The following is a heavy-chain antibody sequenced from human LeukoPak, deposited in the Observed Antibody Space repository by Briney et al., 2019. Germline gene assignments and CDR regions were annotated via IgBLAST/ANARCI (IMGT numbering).Heavy chain of an antibody. Sequence: GGSLRLSCAASGFTLRNYWMSWVHQAPEKGLEWVANINQDGMVQQHVDSMKGRFTISRDNAENSLYLHMNSLRVEDTGVYYCASDRDDGGFEYWGQGTLVTVSS. D-gene: IGHD4-23*01. CDR2: INQDGMVQ. CDR3: ASDRDDGGFEY. V-gene: IGHV3-7*01. J-gene: IGHJ4*02. CDR1: GFTLRNYW.